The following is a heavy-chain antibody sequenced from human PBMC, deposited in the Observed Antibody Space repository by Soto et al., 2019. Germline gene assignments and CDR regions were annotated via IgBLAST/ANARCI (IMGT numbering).Heavy chain of an antibody. CDR1: GFTFSSYG. D-gene: IGHD5-12*01. V-gene: IGHV3-33*01. CDR3: ARGVRGYSGYGNVDY. Sequence: GGSLRLSCAASGFTFSSYGMHWVRQAPGKGLEWVAVIWYDGSNKYYADSVKGRFTISRDNSKNTLYLQMNSLRAEDTAVYYCARGVRGYSGYGNVDYWGPGTLVTVSS. J-gene: IGHJ4*02. CDR2: IWYDGSNK.